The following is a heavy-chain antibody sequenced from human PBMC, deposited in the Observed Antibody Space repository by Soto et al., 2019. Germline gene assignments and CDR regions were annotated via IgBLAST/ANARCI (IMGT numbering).Heavy chain of an antibody. CDR3: ALIKDCSRTNCYLASFDP. CDR1: GFSLSNARLG. J-gene: IGHJ5*02. V-gene: IGHV2-26*01. Sequence: QVTLKESGPVVVKPTETLTLTCTVSGFSLSNARLGVSWIRQPPGKALEWLAHIFSNDEKSYSTSLKNRLTVSKATSKSQVVLTMTNVDPVYSATYYCALIKDCSRTNCYLASFDPWGQGTLVTVSS. CDR2: IFSNDEK. D-gene: IGHD2-2*01.